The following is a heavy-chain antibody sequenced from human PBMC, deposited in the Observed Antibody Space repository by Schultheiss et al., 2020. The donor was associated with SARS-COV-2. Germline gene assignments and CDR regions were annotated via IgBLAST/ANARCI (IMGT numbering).Heavy chain of an antibody. CDR1: GGSISSYY. V-gene: IGHV4-59*01. D-gene: IGHD2-2*02. CDR2: IYYSGST. J-gene: IGHJ6*03. Sequence: SETLSLTCTVSGGSISSYYWSWIRQPPGKGLEWIGYIYYSGSTKYNPSLKSRVTISVDTSKNQFSLKLSSVTAADTAVYYCARGGGHYCSSTSCYRRYYYYYMDVWGKGTTVTVSS. CDR3: ARGGGHYCSSTSCYRRYYYYYMDV.